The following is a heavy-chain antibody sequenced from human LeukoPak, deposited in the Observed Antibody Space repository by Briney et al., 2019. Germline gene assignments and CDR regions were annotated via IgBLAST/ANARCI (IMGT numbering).Heavy chain of an antibody. V-gene: IGHV1-2*02. CDR2: INPNSGGT. Sequence: GASVKVSCKASGYTFTGYYMHWVRQAPGQGLEWMGWINPNSGGTNYAQNFQGRVTMTRDTSISTAYLELSRLRSDDTAVYYCARVMWDGDYFDYWGQGTLVTVSS. D-gene: IGHD1-26*01. CDR3: ARVMWDGDYFDY. J-gene: IGHJ4*02. CDR1: GYTFTGYY.